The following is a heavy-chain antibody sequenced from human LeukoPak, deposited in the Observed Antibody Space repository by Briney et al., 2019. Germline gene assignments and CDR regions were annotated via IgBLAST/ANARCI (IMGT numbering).Heavy chain of an antibody. V-gene: IGHV4-59*01. CDR2: IYYSGST. CDR1: GGSISSYY. D-gene: IGHD5-18*01. CDR3: AREELRGYSYGGFDY. J-gene: IGHJ4*02. Sequence: SETLSLTCTVSGGSISSYYWSWIRQPPGKGLEWIGYIYYSGSTNYNPSLKSRVTISVDTSKNQFSLKLSSVTAADTAVYYCAREELRGYSYGGFDYWGQGTLVTVSS.